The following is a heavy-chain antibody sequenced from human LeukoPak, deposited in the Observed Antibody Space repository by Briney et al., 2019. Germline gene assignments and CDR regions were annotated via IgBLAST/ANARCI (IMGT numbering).Heavy chain of an antibody. CDR3: ARDSDILTGYSYY. J-gene: IGHJ4*02. CDR2: ISSSSSYI. V-gene: IGHV3-21*01. D-gene: IGHD3-9*01. Sequence: GGSLRLSCAASGFTVSSNYMSWVRQAPGKGLEWVSSISSSSSYIYYADSVKGRFTISRDNAKNSLYLQMNSLRAEDTAVYYCARDSDILTGYSYYWGQGTLVTVSS. CDR1: GFTVSSNY.